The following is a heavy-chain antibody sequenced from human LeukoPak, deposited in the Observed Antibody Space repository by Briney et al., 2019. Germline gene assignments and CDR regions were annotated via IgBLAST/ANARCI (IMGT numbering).Heavy chain of an antibody. CDR2: IIPVLNIT. CDR3: ARDQGLTAPPPYGLDV. J-gene: IGHJ6*02. V-gene: IGHV1-69*04. Sequence: SVNVSCKASGGTFSSSAIPWVRQAPGQGLEWMGRIIPVLNITSYAQKFQGSVTITADTSTSTVYMELSSLRSEETAVYYCARDQGLTAPPPYGLDVWGQGTTVIVSS. CDR1: GGTFSSSA. D-gene: IGHD5-18*01.